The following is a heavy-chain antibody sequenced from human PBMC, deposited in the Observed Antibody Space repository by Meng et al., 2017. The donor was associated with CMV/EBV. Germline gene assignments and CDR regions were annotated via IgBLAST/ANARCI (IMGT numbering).Heavy chain of an antibody. J-gene: IGHJ4*02. CDR3: ARDSLYDFWSGYSDY. CDR2: ISSSGSTI. D-gene: IGHD3-3*01. CDR1: GFTFSSYE. Sequence: GESLKISCAASGFTFSSYEMNWVRQAPGKGLEWVSYISSSGSTIYYADSVKGRFTISRDNAKNSLYLQMNSLRAEDTAVYYCARDSLYDFWSGYSDYWGQGTLVTVSS. V-gene: IGHV3-48*03.